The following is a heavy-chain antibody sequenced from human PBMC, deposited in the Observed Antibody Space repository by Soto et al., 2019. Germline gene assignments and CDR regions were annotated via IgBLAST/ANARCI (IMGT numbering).Heavy chain of an antibody. CDR3: ARGQPLRWYHYYYYYGMDV. Sequence: SETLSLTCAVYGGSFSGYYLSWIRQPPGKGLEWIGEINHSGSTNYNPSLKSRVTISVDTSKNQFSLKLSSVTAADTAVYYCARGQPLRWYHYYYYYGMDVWGQGTTVTVSS. CDR1: GGSFSGYY. D-gene: IGHD4-17*01. J-gene: IGHJ6*02. V-gene: IGHV4-34*01. CDR2: INHSGST.